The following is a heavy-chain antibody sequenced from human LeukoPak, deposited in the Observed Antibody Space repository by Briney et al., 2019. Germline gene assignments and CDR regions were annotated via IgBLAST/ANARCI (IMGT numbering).Heavy chain of an antibody. CDR1: GFTFSSYS. D-gene: IGHD3-9*01. CDR3: ASLVFYDILTGPDY. CDR2: ISSSSSYI. Sequence: GGSLRFSCAASGFTFSSYSMNWVRQAPGKGLEWVSSISSSSSYIYYADSVKGRFTISRDNAKNSLYLQMNSLRAEDTAVYYCASLVFYDILTGPDYWGQGTLVTVSS. V-gene: IGHV3-21*01. J-gene: IGHJ4*02.